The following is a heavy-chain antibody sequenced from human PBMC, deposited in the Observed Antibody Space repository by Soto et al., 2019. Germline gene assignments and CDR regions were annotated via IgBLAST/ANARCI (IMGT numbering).Heavy chain of an antibody. V-gene: IGHV3-21*06. CDR3: ARDNVAFQGAFDL. J-gene: IGHJ4*02. CDR1: GFVFSDFQ. Sequence: GGSLRLSCAASGFVFSDFQFNWVRQAPGGGLEWLSSITGTSAFTEYAESIEGRFTISRDNPNNVLFLHIDNLRPEDTAVYYCARDNVAFQGAFDLWGQGTLVTVSS. CDR2: ITGTSAFT. D-gene: IGHD5-12*01.